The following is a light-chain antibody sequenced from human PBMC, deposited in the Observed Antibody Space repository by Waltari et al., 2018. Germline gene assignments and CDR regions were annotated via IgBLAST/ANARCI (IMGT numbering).Light chain of an antibody. CDR3: QHYVGWPPAYT. Sequence: IVMTQSPVTLSVSPGEGATPSCRASQSIRSSLAWYQQRPGQVPRLLIYGAYTRATGIAARFRGSGYGTEFSLTISSLQSEDFGIYYCQHYVGWPPAYTFGQGTKLEIK. CDR2: GAY. V-gene: IGKV3-15*01. J-gene: IGKJ2*01. CDR1: QSIRSS.